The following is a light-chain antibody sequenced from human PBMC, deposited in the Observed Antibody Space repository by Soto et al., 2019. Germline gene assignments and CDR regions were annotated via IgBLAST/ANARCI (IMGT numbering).Light chain of an antibody. CDR1: QSVSRN. V-gene: IGKV3-15*01. J-gene: IGKJ4*01. CDR3: QQYTNWSPG. CDR2: GAS. Sequence: EIVMTQSPATLSVSPGERATLSCRASQSVSRNLAWYQQKPGQAPRLLIYGASTRATGIPARFSGSGSGTEFTLSISSLQSEYFAVYYCQQYTNWSPGFGAPTQVEI.